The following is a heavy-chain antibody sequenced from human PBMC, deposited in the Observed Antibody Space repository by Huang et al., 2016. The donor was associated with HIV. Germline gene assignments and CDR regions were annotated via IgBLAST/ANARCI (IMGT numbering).Heavy chain of an antibody. D-gene: IGHD1-26*01. V-gene: IGHV1-24*01. CDR1: GNSISELS. Sequence: QVQLLQSGTEVKKPGASVKVSCKVSGNSISELSMHWGLQAPGKGLEWVVDFDPEAGEPVYAQMFKGSITMTEDTSTVTASMQLSSLRSEDTATYYCAVDAVGITGALDIWGHGTMVTVSA. CDR3: AVDAVGITGALDI. J-gene: IGHJ3*02. CDR2: FDPEAGEP.